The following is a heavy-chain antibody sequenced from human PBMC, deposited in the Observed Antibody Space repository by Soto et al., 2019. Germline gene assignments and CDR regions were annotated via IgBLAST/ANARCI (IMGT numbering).Heavy chain of an antibody. CDR1: GFTFDDYA. CDR3: EKHDTDYVWGSYRYNYFDY. V-gene: IGHV3-9*01. Sequence: GGSLRLSCAASGFTFDDYAMHWVRQAPGKGLEWVSGISWNSGSIGYADSVKGRFTISRDNAKNSLYLQMNSLRAEDTALYYCEKHDTDYVWGSYRYNYFDYWGQGTLVTVSS. CDR2: ISWNSGSI. J-gene: IGHJ4*02. D-gene: IGHD3-16*02.